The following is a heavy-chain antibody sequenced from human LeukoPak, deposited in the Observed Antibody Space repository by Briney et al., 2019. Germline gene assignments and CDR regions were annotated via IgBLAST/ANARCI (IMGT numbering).Heavy chain of an antibody. Sequence: GGSLRLSCAASGFTFDDYGMSWVRQAPGKGLEWVSGINWNGGSTGYADSVKGRFTISRDNAKNSLYLQMNSLRAEDTALYYCARDPIWEESNGQRGFDYWGQGTLVTVSS. CDR1: GFTFDDYG. V-gene: IGHV3-20*04. CDR2: INWNGGST. CDR3: ARDPIWEESNGQRGFDY. J-gene: IGHJ4*02. D-gene: IGHD1-26*01.